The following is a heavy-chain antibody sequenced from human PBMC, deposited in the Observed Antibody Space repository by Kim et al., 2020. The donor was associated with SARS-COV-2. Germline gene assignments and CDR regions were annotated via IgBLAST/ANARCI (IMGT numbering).Heavy chain of an antibody. CDR2: IYPGDSDT. V-gene: IGHV5-51*01. CDR1: GYSFTSYW. D-gene: IGHD2-2*01. J-gene: IGHJ4*01. CDR3: ARGRAYCTSTTSCSVDY. Sequence: GESLKISCKGSGYSFTSYWIAWVRQTPGKGPEWMGIIYPGDSDTTYSPSFQGQVTISADKSITTAYLQWSTLKASDTAMYYCARGRAYCTSTTSCSVDYW.